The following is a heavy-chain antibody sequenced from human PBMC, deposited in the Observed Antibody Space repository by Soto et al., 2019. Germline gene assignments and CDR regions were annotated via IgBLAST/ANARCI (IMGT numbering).Heavy chain of an antibody. V-gene: IGHV3-30-3*01. D-gene: IGHD5-18*01. CDR3: ARGRYSYVKSPLYGMDV. CDR2: ISYDGSNE. Sequence: GWSLRLSCSASVFTFSRYAMHWIRQAPGKGLEWVAVISYDGSNEYYADSVKGRFTISRDNSKNTLYLQMNSLRAEDTAVYYCARGRYSYVKSPLYGMDVWGQGTTVTVSS. CDR1: VFTFSRYA. J-gene: IGHJ6*02.